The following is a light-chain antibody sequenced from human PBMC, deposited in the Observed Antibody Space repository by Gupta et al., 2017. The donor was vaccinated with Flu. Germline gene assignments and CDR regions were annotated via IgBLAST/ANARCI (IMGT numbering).Light chain of an antibody. Sequence: DVVMTQSPLSLPVTLGQPASISCRSSQSLVYSDGNTYLNWFQQRPGQSPRRLIYKVSNRDSGVPDRFSGSGSGTDFTLEISRVEAEDVGVYYCRQGTHWPGTFGQGTRLEIK. J-gene: IGKJ5*01. V-gene: IGKV2-30*01. CDR3: RQGTHWPGT. CDR1: QSLVYSDGNTY. CDR2: KVS.